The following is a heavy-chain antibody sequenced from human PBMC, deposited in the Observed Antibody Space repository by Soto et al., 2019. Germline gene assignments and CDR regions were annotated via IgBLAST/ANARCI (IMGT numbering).Heavy chain of an antibody. J-gene: IGHJ4*02. CDR2: INTYNGMT. CDR3: ATSTRGEMATD. D-gene: IGHD5-12*01. CDR1: GYTFINYH. Sequence: QVQLVQSGGEVKKPGASVTVSCKASGYTFINYHITWVRQAPGQGLEWMAWINTYNGMTDYAQRFQGRVTMTRDIATSTGYMELRNMGSDHTAVYLCATSTRGEMATDWGQGTLVTVSS. V-gene: IGHV1-18*01.